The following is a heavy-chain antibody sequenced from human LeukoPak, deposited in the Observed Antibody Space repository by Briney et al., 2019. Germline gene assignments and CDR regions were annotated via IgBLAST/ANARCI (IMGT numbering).Heavy chain of an antibody. D-gene: IGHD5-12*01. CDR3: AKGGLATTYYFDY. J-gene: IGHJ4*02. Sequence: GGSLRLSCAASGFTFSSYGMHWVRQAPGKGLEWVAVISYDGSNKYYADSVKGRFTISRDNSKNTLYLQMNSLRAEDTAVYYCAKGGLATTYYFDYWGQGTLVTVYS. CDR2: ISYDGSNK. CDR1: GFTFSSYG. V-gene: IGHV3-30*18.